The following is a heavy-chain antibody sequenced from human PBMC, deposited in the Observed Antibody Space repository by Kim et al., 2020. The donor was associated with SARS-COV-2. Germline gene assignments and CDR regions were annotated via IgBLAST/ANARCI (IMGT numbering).Heavy chain of an antibody. V-gene: IGHV3-23*01. J-gene: IGHJ4*02. CDR2: IRAGGDRT. D-gene: IGHD3-16*01. CDR1: GFTFVSYA. CDR3: AREEGVGEIDFDY. Sequence: LSLTCAASGFTFVSYAMSWVRQAPGKGLEWVSAIRAGGDRTYYADAMKGRFSVSRDNSKNTLYLQMNTLRADDTAVYYCAREEGVGEIDFDYWGQGTQVTVSS.